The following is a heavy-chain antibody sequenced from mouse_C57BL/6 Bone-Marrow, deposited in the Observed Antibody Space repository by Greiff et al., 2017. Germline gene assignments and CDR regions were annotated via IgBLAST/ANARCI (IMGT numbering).Heavy chain of an antibody. Sequence: VQLQQSGAELVRPGASVKLSCTASGFNIKDDYMHWVKQRPEKGLEWIGWIDPENGDTEYDSKFKGKATITADTSSNTAYLQLSSLTSEDTAVYYCTTGYDGDPFDYWGQGTTLTVSS. CDR2: IDPENGDT. J-gene: IGHJ2*01. CDR3: TTGYDGDPFDY. CDR1: GFNIKDDY. D-gene: IGHD2-3*01. V-gene: IGHV14-4*01.